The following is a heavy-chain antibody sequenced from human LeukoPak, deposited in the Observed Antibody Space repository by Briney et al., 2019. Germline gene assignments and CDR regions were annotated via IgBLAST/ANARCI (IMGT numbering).Heavy chain of an antibody. V-gene: IGHV3-30-3*01. J-gene: IGHJ4*02. CDR1: EFTFSNYA. Sequence: PGRSLRLSCAASEFTFSNYAVNWVRQAPGKGLEWVAVISYDGSNKYYADSVKGRFTISRDNSKNTLYLQMNSLRPEDTAVYYCARDRYSIGWYVGGYWGQGTLVTVSS. CDR2: ISYDGSNK. CDR3: ARDRYSIGWYVGGY. D-gene: IGHD6-19*01.